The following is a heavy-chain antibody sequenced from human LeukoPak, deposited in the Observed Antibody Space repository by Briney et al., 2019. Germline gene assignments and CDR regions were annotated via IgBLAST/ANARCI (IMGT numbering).Heavy chain of an antibody. CDR1: GFTFSSYA. J-gene: IGHJ5*02. V-gene: IGHV3-23*01. CDR2: VSGSGGST. D-gene: IGHD2-15*01. CDR3: ASSSGGSCPASCNWFDP. Sequence: PGGSLRLSCAASGFTFSSYALSWVRHAPGKGLGWVSAVSGSGGSTSYADSVKGRFTISRDNSKNTLYLQMNSLRAEDTAVYYCASSSGGSCPASCNWFDPWGQGTLVTVSS.